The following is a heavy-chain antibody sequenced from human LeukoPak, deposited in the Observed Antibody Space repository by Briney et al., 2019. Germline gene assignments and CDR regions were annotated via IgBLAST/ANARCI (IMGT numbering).Heavy chain of an antibody. Sequence: PSETLSLTCTVSGGSISSSSYYWGWIRQPPGKGLEWIGSIYYSGSTYYNPSLKSRVTISVDMSKNQFSLKLSSVTAADTAVYYCARVVGATSPIFDYWGQGTLVTVSS. J-gene: IGHJ4*02. V-gene: IGHV4-39*01. CDR1: GGSISSSSYY. CDR2: IYYSGST. D-gene: IGHD1-26*01. CDR3: ARVVGATSPIFDY.